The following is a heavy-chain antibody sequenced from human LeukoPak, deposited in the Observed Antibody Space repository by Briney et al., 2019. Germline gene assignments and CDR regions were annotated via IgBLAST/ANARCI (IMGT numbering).Heavy chain of an antibody. Sequence: SETLSLTCAVYGGSFSGYYWSWIRQPPGKGLEWIGEINHSGSTNYNPSLKSRVTISVDTSKNQFSLKLSSVTAADTAVYYCAKLYSYGLCRPIYGMDVWGQGTTVTVSS. V-gene: IGHV4-34*01. CDR2: INHSGST. D-gene: IGHD5-18*01. CDR1: GGSFSGYY. CDR3: AKLYSYGLCRPIYGMDV. J-gene: IGHJ6*02.